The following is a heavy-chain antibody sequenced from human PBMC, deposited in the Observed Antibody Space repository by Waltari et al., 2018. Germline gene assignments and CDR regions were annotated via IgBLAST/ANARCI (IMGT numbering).Heavy chain of an antibody. V-gene: IGHV4-30-4*08. CDR2: IYYSGST. CDR3: AREEGANWNPRGGDAFDI. J-gene: IGHJ3*02. Sequence: QVQLQESGPGLVKPSQTLSLTCTVSGGSISSGDYYWSWIRQPPGKGLEWIGYIYYSGSTYYNPSLKSRVTISVDTSKNQFSLKLSSVTAADTAVYYCAREEGANWNPRGGDAFDIWGQGTMVTVSS. D-gene: IGHD1-1*01. CDR1: GGSISSGDYY.